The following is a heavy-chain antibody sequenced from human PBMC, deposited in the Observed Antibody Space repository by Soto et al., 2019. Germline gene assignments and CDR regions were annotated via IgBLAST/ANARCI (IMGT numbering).Heavy chain of an antibody. J-gene: IGHJ4*02. CDR1: QDTFSSYT. CDR3: ARDRKNSNWPNLDS. V-gene: IGHV1-69*02. D-gene: IGHD6-13*01. CDR2: VLPFLDVT. Sequence: QVQLVQSGSEVKEPGSSVKISCKTSQDTFSSYTLSWVRQAPGQGLVWMGRVLPFLDVTTYSQRFQGRVTITADRSTTTAYMELSSLTFEDTAAYYCARDRKNSNWPNLDSWGPGTLVTVS.